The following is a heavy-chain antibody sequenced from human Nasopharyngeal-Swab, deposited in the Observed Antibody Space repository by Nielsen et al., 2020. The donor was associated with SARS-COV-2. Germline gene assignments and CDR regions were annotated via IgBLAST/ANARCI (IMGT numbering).Heavy chain of an antibody. V-gene: IGHV3-23*01. J-gene: IGHJ3*02. Sequence: GESLKISCAASGFTFSSYAMSWVRQAPGKGLEWVSAISGSGGSTYYADSVKGRFTISRDNSKNTLYLQMNSLRAEDTAVYYCAKKLENILRYFDWLLDAFDIWGQGTTVTVSS. CDR2: ISGSGGST. CDR3: AKKLENILRYFDWLLDAFDI. D-gene: IGHD3-9*01. CDR1: GFTFSSYA.